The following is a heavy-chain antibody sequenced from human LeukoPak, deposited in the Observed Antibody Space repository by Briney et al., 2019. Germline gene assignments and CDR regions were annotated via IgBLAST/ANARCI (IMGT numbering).Heavy chain of an antibody. CDR2: VKQDGSGK. CDR1: GGTFSSYW. Sequence: QTGGSLRLTCAASGGTFSSYWLTWGRHAPRKGLEWVANVKQDGSGKYYMDSVKGRFTISRDNAKNSLYLQVNSLRAEDTAVYYCAREHDSGWSGPFDYWGQGTLVTVSS. D-gene: IGHD6-19*01. J-gene: IGHJ4*02. V-gene: IGHV3-7*03. CDR3: AREHDSGWSGPFDY.